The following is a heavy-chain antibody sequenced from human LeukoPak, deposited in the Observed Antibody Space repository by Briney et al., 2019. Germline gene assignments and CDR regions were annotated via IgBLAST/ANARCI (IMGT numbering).Heavy chain of an antibody. V-gene: IGHV1-2*02. CDR2: INPNSGGT. CDR3: ARDPIRPGYYGSGSQPNDY. D-gene: IGHD3-10*01. Sequence: ASVKVSCKASGYTFTDYYMHWVRQAPGQGLEWMGWINPNSGGTNYAQKFQGRVTMTRDTSISTAYMELSRLRSDDTAVYYCARDPIRPGYYGSGSQPNDYWGQGTLVTVSS. J-gene: IGHJ4*02. CDR1: GYTFTDYY.